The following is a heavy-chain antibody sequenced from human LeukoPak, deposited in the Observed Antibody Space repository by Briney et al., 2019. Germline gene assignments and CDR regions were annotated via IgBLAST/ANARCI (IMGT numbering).Heavy chain of an antibody. CDR1: GDSIDNSQ. V-gene: IGHV4-4*07. Sequence: SETLSLTCTVSGDSIDNSQWTWIRQSAGKGLEWIGRIYSSGITNYNPSLKSRVTISVDTSKNQFSLSLDSVTPEDTAVYYCARADSGPIYYYYYMDVWGKGTTVTISS. J-gene: IGHJ6*03. CDR2: IYSSGIT. CDR3: ARADSGPIYYYYYMDV. D-gene: IGHD5-12*01.